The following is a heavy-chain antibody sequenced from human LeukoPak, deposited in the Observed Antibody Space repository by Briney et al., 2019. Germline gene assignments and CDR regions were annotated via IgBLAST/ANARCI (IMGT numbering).Heavy chain of an antibody. CDR1: GGSISSYY. Sequence: PSETLSLTCTVSGGSISSYYWSWIRQPAGKGLEWIGRTYSSGTTNYNPSLKSRVTMSVDTSKNQFSLKLRPVTAADTAVYYCARDGGFLDAFGFGDIWGQGTMVTVSS. J-gene: IGHJ3*02. CDR2: TYSSGTT. V-gene: IGHV4-4*07. CDR3: ARDGGFLDAFGFGDI. D-gene: IGHD3/OR15-3a*01.